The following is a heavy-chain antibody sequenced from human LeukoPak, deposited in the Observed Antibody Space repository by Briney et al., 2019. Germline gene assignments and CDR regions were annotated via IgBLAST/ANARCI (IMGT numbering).Heavy chain of an antibody. CDR2: VSGSSGST. J-gene: IGHJ4*02. Sequence: PSETLSLTCAVYGGSFSGYYWSWVRQAPGKGLEWVSGVSGSSGSTYYADSVKGRFTISRDNSKSTLFLQMNSLRAEDTAVYYCAKLARYSYVGVYYFDYWGQGTLVTVSS. D-gene: IGHD5-18*01. CDR3: AKLARYSYVGVYYFDY. CDR1: GGSFSGYY. V-gene: IGHV3-23*01.